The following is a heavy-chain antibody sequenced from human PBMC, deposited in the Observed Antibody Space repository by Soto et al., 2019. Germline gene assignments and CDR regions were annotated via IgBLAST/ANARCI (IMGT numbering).Heavy chain of an antibody. CDR2: IIPIFGTA. Sequence: QVQLVQSGAEVKKPGSSVKVSCKASGGTFSSYAISWVRQAPGLGLEWMGGIIPIFGTADYAQKFQGRVTITAAEYTSTDYMELSSLRSEDTAVYYCATMKGGSQYYYYGLDVWGQGTTVTVSS. V-gene: IGHV1-69*12. D-gene: IGHD3-10*01. J-gene: IGHJ6*02. CDR1: GGTFSSYA. CDR3: ATMKGGSQYYYYGLDV.